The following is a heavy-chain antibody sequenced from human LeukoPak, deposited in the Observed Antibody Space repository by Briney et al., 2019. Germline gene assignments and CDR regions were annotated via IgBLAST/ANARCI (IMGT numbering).Heavy chain of an antibody. D-gene: IGHD6-19*01. CDR1: GFTVSSDY. CDR3: AKGQWLENFDY. J-gene: IGHJ4*02. V-gene: IGHV3-23*01. CDR2: ISGSGGST. Sequence: GGSLRLSCAASGFTVSSDYMGWVRQAPGKGLEWVSAISGSGGSTYYADSVKGRFTISRDNSKNTLYLQMNSLRAEDTAVYYCAKGQWLENFDYWGQGTLVTVSS.